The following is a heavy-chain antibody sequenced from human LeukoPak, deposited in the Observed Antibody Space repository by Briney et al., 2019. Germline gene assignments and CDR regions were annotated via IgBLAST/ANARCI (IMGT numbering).Heavy chain of an antibody. Sequence: SETLSLTCTVSGGSISSYYWSWIRQPPGKGLEWIGYIYYSGNTNYNPSLKSRVTISVDTSKNQFSLKLSSVTAADTAVYYCARALEYSSSVRWFDPWGQGTLVTVSS. CDR1: GGSISSYY. J-gene: IGHJ5*02. V-gene: IGHV4-59*01. D-gene: IGHD6-6*01. CDR3: ARALEYSSSVRWFDP. CDR2: IYYSGNT.